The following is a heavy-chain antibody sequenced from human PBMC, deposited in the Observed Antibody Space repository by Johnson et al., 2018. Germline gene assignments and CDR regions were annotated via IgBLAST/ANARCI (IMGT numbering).Heavy chain of an antibody. Sequence: QVQLVQSGGGVVQPGRSLRLSCAASGFTFSSHGMHWVRQAPGKGLEWVAVIWSDGSKKYYADSVKGRFTVSRDTSKTTLYLQMNSLRSEETAIYYCARDRGDCSGGSCWGYFQDWGQGTLVTVSS. CDR3: ARDRGDCSGGSCWGYFQD. D-gene: IGHD2-15*01. J-gene: IGHJ1*01. CDR1: GFTFSSHG. CDR2: IWSDGSKK. V-gene: IGHV3-33*01.